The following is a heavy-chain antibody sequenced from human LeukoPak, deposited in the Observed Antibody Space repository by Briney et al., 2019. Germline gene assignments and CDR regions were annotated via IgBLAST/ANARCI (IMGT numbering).Heavy chain of an antibody. D-gene: IGHD5-24*01. J-gene: IGHJ4*02. CDR2: IKEDGTET. CDR1: GFMFSSNW. CDR3: AKEGRSLQTY. V-gene: IGHV3-7*03. Sequence: GGSLRLSCAASGFMFSSNWMSWVRLAPGKGLEWVANIKEDGTETYYVDSVKGRFTISRDNAKNSLYLRMNSLRVEGTAVYYCAKEGRSLQTYWGQGTLVTVSS.